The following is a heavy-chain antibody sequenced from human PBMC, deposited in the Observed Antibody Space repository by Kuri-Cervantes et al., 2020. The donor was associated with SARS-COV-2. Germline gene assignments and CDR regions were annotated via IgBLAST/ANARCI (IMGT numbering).Heavy chain of an antibody. CDR1: GDSVSSNSSA. CDR2: TYYRSKWYN. J-gene: IGHJ6*02. D-gene: IGHD2-15*01. CDR3: AREVVAATFDYYYYDGIDV. V-gene: IGHV6-1*01. Sequence: SETLSLTCAISGDSVSSNSSAWNWIRQSPSRGLEWLGRTYYRSKWYNDYAVSVKSRITINPDTSKNQFSLQLNSVTPEDTAVYYCAREVVAATFDYYYYDGIDVWGQGTTVTVSS.